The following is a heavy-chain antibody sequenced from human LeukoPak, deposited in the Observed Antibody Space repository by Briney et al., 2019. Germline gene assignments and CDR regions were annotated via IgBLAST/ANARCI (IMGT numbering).Heavy chain of an antibody. V-gene: IGHV4-59*01. Sequence: SETLSLTCTVSGGSLSSYFWSWIRQPPGKGLEWIGYIYYSGSTNYNPSLKSRVTISVDTSKNQFSLKLSSVTAADTAVYYCARDAGYVSSGSPLDYWGQGTPVTVSS. D-gene: IGHD3-22*01. CDR2: IYYSGST. CDR3: ARDAGYVSSGSPLDY. CDR1: GGSLSSYF. J-gene: IGHJ4*02.